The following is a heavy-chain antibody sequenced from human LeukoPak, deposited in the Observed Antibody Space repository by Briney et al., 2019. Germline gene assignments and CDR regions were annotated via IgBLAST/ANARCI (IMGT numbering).Heavy chain of an antibody. CDR1: GGSFSGYY. Sequence: PSETPSLTCAVYGGSFSGYYWSWIRQPPGKGLEWIGEINHSGSTNYNPSLKSRVTISVDTSKNQFSLKLSSVTAADTAVYYCARGGLVRQWLQGRIDGFDYWGQGTLVTVSS. CDR3: ARGGLVRQWLQGRIDGFDY. CDR2: INHSGST. J-gene: IGHJ4*02. V-gene: IGHV4-34*01. D-gene: IGHD6-19*01.